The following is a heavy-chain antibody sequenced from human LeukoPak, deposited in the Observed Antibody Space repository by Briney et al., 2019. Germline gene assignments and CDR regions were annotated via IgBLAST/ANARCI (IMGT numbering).Heavy chain of an antibody. CDR3: AKMEGPGRRHYLAS. Sequence: GINGLGGDRYYTASVKGRFTISRDNSRNTLYLHMSGLTAADTAVYYCAKMEGPGRRHYLASWGQGTLVSVSS. J-gene: IGHJ4*02. CDR2: INGLGGDR. V-gene: IGHV3-23*01. D-gene: IGHD1-1*01.